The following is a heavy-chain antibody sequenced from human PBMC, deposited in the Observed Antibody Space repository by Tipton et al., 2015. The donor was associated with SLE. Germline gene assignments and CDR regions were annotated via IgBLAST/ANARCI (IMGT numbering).Heavy chain of an antibody. CDR1: GGSISSYY. D-gene: IGHD4-11*01. Sequence: TLSLTCTVSGGSISSYYWSWIRQPPGKGLEWCGYIYYSGSTNYNPSLKSRVTISVDTSKNQFSLKLSSVTAADTAVYYCARGLQSVGAFDIWGQGTMVTVSS. V-gene: IGHV4-59*12. J-gene: IGHJ3*02. CDR2: IYYSGST. CDR3: ARGLQSVGAFDI.